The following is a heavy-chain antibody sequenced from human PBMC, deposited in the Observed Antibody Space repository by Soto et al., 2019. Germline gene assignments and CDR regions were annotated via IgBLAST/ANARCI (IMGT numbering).Heavy chain of an antibody. J-gene: IGHJ6*02. CDR1: GYTFTGYY. CDR2: INPNSGGT. Sequence: GASVKVSCKASGYTFTGYYMHWVRQAPGQGLEWMGWINPNSGGTNYAQKFQGWVTMTRDTSISTAYMELSRLRSDDTAVYYCARDLSGSYFSGMDVWGQGTTVTVSS. V-gene: IGHV1-2*04. D-gene: IGHD1-26*01. CDR3: ARDLSGSYFSGMDV.